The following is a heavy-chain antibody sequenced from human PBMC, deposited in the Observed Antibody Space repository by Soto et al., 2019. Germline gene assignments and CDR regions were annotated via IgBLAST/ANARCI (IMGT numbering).Heavy chain of an antibody. CDR2: ISAYNGNT. V-gene: IGHV1-18*01. Sequence: QVQLVQSGAEVKKPGASVKVSCKASGYTFTSYGISWVRQAPGQGLEWMGWISAYNGNTNYAQKLQGRVTMTTDTSTSKAYMELRSLRSDDTAVYYCARGSSSWFYYYYYGMDVWGQGTTVTVSS. J-gene: IGHJ6*02. CDR3: ARGSSSWFYYYYYGMDV. D-gene: IGHD6-6*01. CDR1: GYTFTSYG.